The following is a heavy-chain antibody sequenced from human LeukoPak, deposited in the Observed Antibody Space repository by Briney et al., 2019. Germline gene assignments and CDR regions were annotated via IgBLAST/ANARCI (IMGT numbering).Heavy chain of an antibody. J-gene: IGHJ1*01. CDR2: IYYGATT. D-gene: IGHD6-19*01. Sequence: PSETLSLTCNVSGGSIGRYFWSWIRQPPGKTLEWIGYIYYGATTTYNPSFKSRVTISVDTPKTQVSLKLKSVTAADTAFYYCARGDGSGWSGGRNFPPWGQGTLVTVSS. V-gene: IGHV4-59*01. CDR1: GGSIGRYF. CDR3: ARGDGSGWSGGRNFPP.